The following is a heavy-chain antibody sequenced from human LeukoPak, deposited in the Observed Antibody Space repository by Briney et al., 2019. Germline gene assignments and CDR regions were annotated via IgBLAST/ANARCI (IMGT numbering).Heavy chain of an antibody. V-gene: IGHV1-69*05. CDR1: GGTFSSYA. Sequence: ASVKVSRKASGGTFSSYAISWVRQAPGQGLEWMGRIIPIFGTANYAQKFQGRVTITTDESTSTAYMELSSLRSEDTAVYYCARHPVGSGYYYSPFQHWGQGTLVTVSS. CDR2: IIPIFGTA. D-gene: IGHD3-22*01. CDR3: ARHPVGSGYYYSPFQH. J-gene: IGHJ1*01.